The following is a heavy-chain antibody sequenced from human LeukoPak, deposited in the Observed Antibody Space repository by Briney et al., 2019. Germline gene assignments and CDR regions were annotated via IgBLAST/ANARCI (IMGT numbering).Heavy chain of an antibody. J-gene: IGHJ4*02. V-gene: IGHV3-23*01. CDR3: ARHSEGAIDY. CDR1: GFTFSSYA. Sequence: GGSLRLSCAASGFTFSSYAMNWVRQAPGKGLEWVSGTGSTGVSTFYADSVKGRFTVSRDNSKNTLSLQMNSLRAEDTAVYYCARHSEGAIDYWGQGTLVTVSS. D-gene: IGHD1-26*01. CDR2: TGSTGVST.